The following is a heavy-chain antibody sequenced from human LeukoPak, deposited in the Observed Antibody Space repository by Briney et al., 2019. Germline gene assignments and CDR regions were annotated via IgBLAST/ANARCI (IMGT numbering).Heavy chain of an antibody. D-gene: IGHD3-22*01. CDR2: IYYSGGT. CDR1: GGSISSHY. Sequence: KSSQTLSLTCSVSGGSISSHYWSWIRQPPGKGLEWIGYIYYSGGTNYNPSLKSRVTISVDSSKNHFSLRLTTVTAADTAVYYCARSGDYYDSSGYWPFNLWGQGTLVTVSS. J-gene: IGHJ4*02. V-gene: IGHV4-59*11. CDR3: ARSGDYYDSSGYWPFNL.